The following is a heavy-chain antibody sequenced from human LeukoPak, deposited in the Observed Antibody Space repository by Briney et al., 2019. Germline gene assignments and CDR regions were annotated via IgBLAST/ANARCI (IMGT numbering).Heavy chain of an antibody. CDR2: ISGSGGST. Sequence: GGSLRLSCAVSGVTLSNYGMSWVRQAPGKGLEWVAGISGSGGSTNYADSVKGRFTISRDSPKNTLYLQMNSLTAEDTAMYYCARDWVAGVPFDAFDIWGQGTMVSVSS. J-gene: IGHJ3*02. CDR3: ARDWVAGVPFDAFDI. CDR1: GVTLSNYG. V-gene: IGHV3-23*01. D-gene: IGHD3-10*01.